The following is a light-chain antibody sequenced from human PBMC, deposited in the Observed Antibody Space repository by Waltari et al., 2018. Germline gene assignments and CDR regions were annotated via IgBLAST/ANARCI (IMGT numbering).Light chain of an antibody. CDR2: EVT. J-gene: IGLJ1*01. CDR3: SSYGGSNTLWV. Sequence: QSALTQPPSASGSPGQSVTISCTGTRSDVGCYNFVSWYQQRPGKAPKLLIYEVTKRPSGVPARFSGSRSGNTASLTVSGLQAEDEADYYCSSYGGSNTLWVFGTGTKVTVL. CDR1: RSDVGCYNF. V-gene: IGLV2-8*01.